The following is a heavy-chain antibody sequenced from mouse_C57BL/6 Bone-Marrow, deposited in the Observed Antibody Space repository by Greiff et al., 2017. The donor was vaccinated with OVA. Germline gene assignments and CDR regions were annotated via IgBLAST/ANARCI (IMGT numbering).Heavy chain of an antibody. Sequence: QVHVKQPGAELVQPGASVKMSCKASGYTFTSYWITWVKQRPGQGLEWIGDIYPGSGSTNYNEKFKSKATLTVDTSSSTAYMQLSSLTSEDSAVYYCARDGSSYWYFDVWGTGTTVTVSS. CDR2: IYPGSGST. CDR1: GYTFTSYW. J-gene: IGHJ1*03. CDR3: ARDGSSYWYFDV. D-gene: IGHD1-1*01. V-gene: IGHV1-55*01.